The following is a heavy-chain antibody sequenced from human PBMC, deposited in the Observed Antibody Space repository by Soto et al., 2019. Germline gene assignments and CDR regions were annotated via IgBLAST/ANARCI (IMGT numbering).Heavy chain of an antibody. V-gene: IGHV4-4*02. D-gene: IGHD2-8*02. CDR3: ARHEGWTGPDQ. CDR2: IFHDGNT. J-gene: IGHJ5*02. Sequence: SEPLYLTCAVSGASIGSGGWWSWVRQPPGKGLEWIAEIFHDGNTNYSPSLKSRVTISVDKSQNQFSLNVYSVTAADTAVYYCARHEGWTGPDQWGQGTLVTVSS. CDR1: GASIGSGGW.